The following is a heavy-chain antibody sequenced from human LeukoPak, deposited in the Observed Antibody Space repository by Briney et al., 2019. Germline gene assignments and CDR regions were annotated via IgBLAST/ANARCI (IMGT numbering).Heavy chain of an antibody. CDR2: MNPNSGNT. V-gene: IGHV1-8*03. J-gene: IGHJ5*02. CDR3: ARTPYYYDSSGYYQHWFDP. D-gene: IGHD3-22*01. Sequence: ASVKVSCKASGYTFTSYDINWVRQATGQGLEWMGWMNPNSGNTGYAQKFQGRVTIIRNTSISTAYMELSSLRSEDTAVYYCARTPYYYDSSGYYQHWFDPWGQGTLVTVSS. CDR1: GYTFTSYD.